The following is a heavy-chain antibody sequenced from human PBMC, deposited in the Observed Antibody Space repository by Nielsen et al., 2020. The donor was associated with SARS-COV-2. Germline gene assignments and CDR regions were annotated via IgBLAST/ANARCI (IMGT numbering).Heavy chain of an antibody. CDR2: ISGSGGST. CDR1: GFTFSSYA. V-gene: IGHV3-23*01. Sequence: GESLKISCAASGFTFSSYAMSWVRQAPGKGLEWVPAISGSGGSTYYADSVKGRFTISRDNSKNTLYLQMNSLRAEDTAVYYCAKPPGMITFGGVIDWGQGTLVTVSS. J-gene: IGHJ4*02. CDR3: AKPPGMITFGGVID. D-gene: IGHD3-16*02.